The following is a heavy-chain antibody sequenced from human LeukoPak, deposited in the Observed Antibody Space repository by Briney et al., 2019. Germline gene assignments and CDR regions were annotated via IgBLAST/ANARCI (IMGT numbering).Heavy chain of an antibody. CDR3: AVAGTDDAFDI. V-gene: IGHV4-31*03. D-gene: IGHD6-19*01. CDR1: GDSIGSGGYY. Sequence: SETLSLTCTDSGDSIGSGGYYWTWIRQLPGKGLEWIGYIYYSGTAFYNPSLKSRITISVGTSKNQFSLKLSSVTAADTAVYYCAVAGTDDAFDIWGQGTMVTVSS. J-gene: IGHJ3*02. CDR2: IYYSGTA.